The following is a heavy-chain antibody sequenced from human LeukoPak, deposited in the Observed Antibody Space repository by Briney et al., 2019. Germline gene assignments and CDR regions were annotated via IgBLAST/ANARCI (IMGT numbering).Heavy chain of an antibody. J-gene: IGHJ3*02. V-gene: IGHV3-74*01. CDR1: GFIFRSYW. D-gene: IGHD2-15*01. CDR2: INNEGTGT. CDR3: ARGGAYHAFDI. Sequence: GGSLRLSCAASGFIFRSYWMYWVRQAPGKGLVWVSRINNEGTGTTFADSVKGRFTISRDNARNMLYLQMNSLRAEDTAVYYCARGGAYHAFDIWGQGTMVTVSS.